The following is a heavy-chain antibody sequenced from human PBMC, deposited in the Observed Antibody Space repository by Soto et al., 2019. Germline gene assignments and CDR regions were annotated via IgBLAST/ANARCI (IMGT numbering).Heavy chain of an antibody. Sequence: EVQLLESGGGLVQAGGSLRLSCAASGFTFTSYGMTWVRQAPGKGLEWVSGINRSGDRTYYADSVKGRFTISRDKSKNTLYLQMNRLRAEDAALYYCAIYSGSYFDSWGQGTLVTVSS. V-gene: IGHV3-23*05. CDR3: AIYSGSYFDS. CDR2: INRSGDRT. D-gene: IGHD1-26*01. J-gene: IGHJ4*02. CDR1: GFTFTSYG.